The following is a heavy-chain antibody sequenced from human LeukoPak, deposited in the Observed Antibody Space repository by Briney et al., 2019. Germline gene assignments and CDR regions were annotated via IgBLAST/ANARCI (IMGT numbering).Heavy chain of an antibody. CDR1: GYSLTSYW. D-gene: IGHD1-14*01. CDR3: ARNHENWFDP. J-gene: IGHJ5*02. V-gene: IGHV5-10-1*01. CDR2: IDPSDSYT. Sequence: GESLKISCQGSGYSLTSYWISWVRQMPGKGLEWMGRIDPSDSYTNYSPSFQGHVTISADKSISTAYLQWSSLKASDTAMYYCARNHENWFDPWGQGTLVTVSS.